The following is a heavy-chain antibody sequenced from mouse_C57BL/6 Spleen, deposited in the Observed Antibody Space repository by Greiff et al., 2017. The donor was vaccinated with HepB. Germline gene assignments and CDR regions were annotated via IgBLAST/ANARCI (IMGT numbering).Heavy chain of an antibody. CDR2: IWTGGGT. V-gene: IGHV2-9-1*01. CDR1: GFSLTSYA. J-gene: IGHJ1*03. Sequence: VKLMESGPGLVAPSQSLSITCTVSGFSLTSYAISWVRQPPGKGLEWLGVIWTGGGTNYNSALKSRLSISKANSKSQVFLKMNSLQTDDTARYYCARNSYGAFYWYFDVWGTGTTVTVSS. CDR3: ARNSYGAFYWYFDV. D-gene: IGHD2-12*01.